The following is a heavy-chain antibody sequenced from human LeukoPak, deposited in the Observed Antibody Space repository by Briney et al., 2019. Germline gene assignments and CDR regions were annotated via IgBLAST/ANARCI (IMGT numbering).Heavy chain of an antibody. CDR1: GFTFSDYY. Sequence: GGSLRLSCAASGFTFSDYYMSWIRQAPGKGLEWVSVIYSGGSTYYADSVKGRFTISRDNSKNTLYLQMNSLRAEDTAVYYCASVFYDILTGYYPRENDAFDIWGQGTMVTVSS. CDR2: IYSGGST. V-gene: IGHV3-53*01. J-gene: IGHJ3*02. CDR3: ASVFYDILTGYYPRENDAFDI. D-gene: IGHD3-9*01.